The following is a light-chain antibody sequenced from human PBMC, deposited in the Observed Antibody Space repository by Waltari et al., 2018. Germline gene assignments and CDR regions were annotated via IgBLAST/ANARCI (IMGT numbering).Light chain of an antibody. CDR1: QGVGGS. Sequence: DIQLTQSPSSLSASAGDRVTITCRASQGVGGSVAWYQQKPGKPPTLLIYGASTLHSGVPSRFSGSGSETDFTLTISSLQSEDFAVYFCQQYNNWPPNTFGPGTKVDFK. V-gene: IGKV1-27*01. CDR2: GAS. CDR3: QQYNNWPPNT. J-gene: IGKJ3*01.